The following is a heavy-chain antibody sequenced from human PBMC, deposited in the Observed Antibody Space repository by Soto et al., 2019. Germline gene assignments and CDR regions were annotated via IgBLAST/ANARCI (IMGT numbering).Heavy chain of an antibody. Sequence: EVQLVESGGGLVQPGGSLRLSCAASGFTFSSYEMNLVRQAPGKGLEWLSYISSSSSTIYYADSVKGRFNISRDNAKNSLYLQMNSLRAEDTAVYYCAREGPNQGIDYWGQGTLVTVSS. D-gene: IGHD2-2*01. J-gene: IGHJ4*02. V-gene: IGHV3-48*03. CDR1: GFTFSSYE. CDR2: ISSSSSTI. CDR3: AREGPNQGIDY.